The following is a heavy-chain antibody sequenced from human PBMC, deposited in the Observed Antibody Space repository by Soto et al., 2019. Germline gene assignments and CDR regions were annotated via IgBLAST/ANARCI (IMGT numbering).Heavy chain of an antibody. J-gene: IGHJ6*02. D-gene: IGHD3-9*01. CDR1: GGSFSGYY. CDR2: INHSGST. CDR3: ASLRVTGDHYYYGMDV. V-gene: IGHV4-34*01. Sequence: SETLSLTCAVYGGSFSGYYWSWIRQPPGKGLEWIGEINHSGSTNYNPSPKSRVTISVDTSKNQFSLKLSSVTAADTAVYYCASLRVTGDHYYYGMDVWGQGTTVTVSS.